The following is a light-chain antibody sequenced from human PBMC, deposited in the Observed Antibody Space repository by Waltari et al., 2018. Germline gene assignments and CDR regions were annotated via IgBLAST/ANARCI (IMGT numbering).Light chain of an antibody. Sequence: QSALTQPASVSGSPGQSITISCTGSRSDVGRYTFVSWYQQHPGKAPNLMIFDVTDRPAGVSDRCSGSKSGNTASLTISGLQPEDEADYYCSSHTTSSTLVFGGGTRVTVL. V-gene: IGLV2-14*03. CDR3: SSHTTSSTLV. CDR1: RSDVGRYTF. J-gene: IGLJ2*01. CDR2: DVT.